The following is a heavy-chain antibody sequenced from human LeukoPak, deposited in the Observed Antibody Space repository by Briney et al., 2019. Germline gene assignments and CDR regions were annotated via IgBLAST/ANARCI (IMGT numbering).Heavy chain of an antibody. V-gene: IGHV4-59*01. J-gene: IGHJ4*02. Sequence: SETLSLTCTVSGASISRYYWNWIRQPPGKGLEWIGYISSSGSTNYSFSLKSRVTISVDTSKNQLSLKLSSVTAADTAMHYCARTRRDAYLTPFKYWGQGTLVSVSS. CDR3: ARTRRDAYLTPFKY. CDR2: ISSSGST. CDR1: GASISRYY. D-gene: IGHD3-16*01.